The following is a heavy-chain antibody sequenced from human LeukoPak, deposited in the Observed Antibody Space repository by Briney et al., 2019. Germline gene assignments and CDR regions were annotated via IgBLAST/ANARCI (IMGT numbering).Heavy chain of an antibody. CDR2: IYTSGST. Sequence: SETLSLTCSVSGGSISSAGYYWSWIRQPAGKGLEWIGRIYTSGSTYYNPSLKSRVTISVDTSKNQFSLKLSSVTAADTAVYYCARPAIGSYCSGGSCDKGDNWFDPWGQGTLVTVSS. V-gene: IGHV4-61*02. J-gene: IGHJ5*02. CDR3: ARPAIGSYCSGGSCDKGDNWFDP. D-gene: IGHD2-15*01. CDR1: GGSISSAGYY.